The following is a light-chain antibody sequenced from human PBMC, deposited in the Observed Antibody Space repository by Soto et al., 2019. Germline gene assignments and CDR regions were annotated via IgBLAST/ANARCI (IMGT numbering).Light chain of an antibody. Sequence: EIVLTQSPGTLSLSPGEGATLACRASQSVSSTYVAWYQQKSGQAPSLLIYGASSRATGIPDRFSGSGSGTDFTLTISRLEPEDFAVYYCHQYVSSWTFGQGTKVDIK. J-gene: IGKJ1*01. CDR2: GAS. CDR3: HQYVSSWT. CDR1: QSVSSTY. V-gene: IGKV3-20*01.